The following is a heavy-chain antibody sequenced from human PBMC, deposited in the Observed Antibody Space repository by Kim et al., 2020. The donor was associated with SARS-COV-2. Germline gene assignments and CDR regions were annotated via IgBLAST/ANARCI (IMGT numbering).Heavy chain of an antibody. J-gene: IGHJ4*02. CDR2: FHYRDNT. V-gene: IGHV4-59*01. D-gene: IGHD3-10*01. CDR3: AYGSGSYYYVF. Sequence: SETLSLTCSVSGGSISRDYWSWILQPPGEGLVWFGYFHYRDNTKYNPSLIGRVTISLDASTRKFSLRLSSATTADTGVYYCAYGSGSYYYVFWGQGNLVPVSS. CDR1: GGSISRDY.